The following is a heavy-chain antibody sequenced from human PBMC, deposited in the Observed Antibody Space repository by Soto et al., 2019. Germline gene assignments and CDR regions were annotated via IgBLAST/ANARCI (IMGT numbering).Heavy chain of an antibody. CDR3: ARIKWGLDYYSGMDV. J-gene: IGHJ6*02. CDR1: GYTFTSYY. D-gene: IGHD1-26*01. Sequence: ASVKVSCKASGYTFTSYYMHWLRQAPGQGLEWVAWINPKTAATNYAKKFQDRVTLTSDTSFSTAYLELTRLRPDDTALYYCARIKWGLDYYSGMDVWGQGTAVTVSS. V-gene: IGHV1-2*02. CDR2: INPKTAAT.